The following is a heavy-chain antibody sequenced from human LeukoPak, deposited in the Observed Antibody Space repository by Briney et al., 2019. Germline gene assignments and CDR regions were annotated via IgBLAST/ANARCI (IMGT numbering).Heavy chain of an antibody. CDR2: IWYDGSNK. CDR3: ARGHFYDSSAYALEY. Sequence: GGSLRLSCAASGFTFSSYGMHWVRQAPGKGLEWVAVIWYDGSNKYYADSVKGRFTISRDNAKNSLYLQINSLRAEDTAVYYCARGHFYDSSAYALEYWGQGTLVTVSS. CDR1: GFTFSSYG. V-gene: IGHV3-33*01. J-gene: IGHJ4*02. D-gene: IGHD3-22*01.